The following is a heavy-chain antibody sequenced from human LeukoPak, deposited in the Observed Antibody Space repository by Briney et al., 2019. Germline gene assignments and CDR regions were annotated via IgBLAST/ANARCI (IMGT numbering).Heavy chain of an antibody. CDR1: GGSFSGYY. CDR3: TRAQDCGGDCYSYYFDY. D-gene: IGHD2-21*02. Sequence: PSETLSLTCAVYGGSFSGYYWGWIRQPPGKGLEWIGYIYYSGSTNYNPPLKSRVTISVDTSKNQFSLKLSSVTAADTAVYYCTRAQDCGGDCYSYYFDYWGQGTLVTVSS. V-gene: IGHV4-59*01. CDR2: IYYSGST. J-gene: IGHJ4*02.